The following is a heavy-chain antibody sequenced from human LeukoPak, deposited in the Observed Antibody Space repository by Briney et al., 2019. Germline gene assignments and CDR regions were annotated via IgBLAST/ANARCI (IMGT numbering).Heavy chain of an antibody. CDR1: GFTFSSYS. CDR3: ARVRIAAADNWFDP. Sequence: GGSLRLSCAASGFTFSSYSMNWVRQAPGKGLEWVSSISSSSSYIYYADSVKGRFTISRDNAKNSLYLQMNSLRAEDTAVYYCARVRIAAADNWFDPWGQGTLVTVSS. D-gene: IGHD6-13*01. J-gene: IGHJ5*02. V-gene: IGHV3-21*01. CDR2: ISSSSSYI.